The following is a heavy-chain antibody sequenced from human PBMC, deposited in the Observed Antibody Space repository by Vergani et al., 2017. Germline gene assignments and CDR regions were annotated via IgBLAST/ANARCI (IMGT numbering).Heavy chain of an antibody. V-gene: IGHV4-39*01. CDR2: IYYSGST. CDR3: ARHSXVEWLVKLGWIDP. CDR1: GASIRSSNYY. Sequence: QLQLQESGPGLLKPSATLSLTCSVSGASIRSSNYYWGWIRQPPGKGLEWIASIYYSGSTYYNSSLKSRVTISGVTSKNQFSLKLCSVTAADTAVYFCARHSXVEWLVKLGWIDPWGQGILVTVSS. J-gene: IGHJ5*02. D-gene: IGHD6-19*01.